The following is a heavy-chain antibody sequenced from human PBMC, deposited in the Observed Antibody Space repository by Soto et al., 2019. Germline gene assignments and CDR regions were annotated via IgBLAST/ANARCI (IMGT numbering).Heavy chain of an antibody. CDR3: ARALVVRGVLSYYYGMDV. J-gene: IGHJ6*02. CDR1: GYTFTSYD. Sequence: QVQLVQSGAEVKKPGASVKVSCKASGYTFTSYDINWVRQATGPGLEWMGWMNPNSGNTGYAQKFQGRVTMTRNTSIGTAYMELSSMRSADTAVYYCARALVVRGVLSYYYGMDVWGQGTTVTVSS. CDR2: MNPNSGNT. V-gene: IGHV1-8*01. D-gene: IGHD3-10*01.